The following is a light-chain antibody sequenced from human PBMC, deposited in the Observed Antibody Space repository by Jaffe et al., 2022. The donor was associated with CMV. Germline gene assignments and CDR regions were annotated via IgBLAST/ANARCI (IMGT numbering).Light chain of an antibody. Sequence: DIQMTQSPSAMSASVGDRVTITCRASQGMDDYLMWFQQKPGKVPKRLIYAVSSLQSGVPSRFSASRSGTEFTLTISSLQPEDFATYYCLQHHSYPLTFGQGTKLEIK. J-gene: IGKJ2*01. CDR3: LQHHSYPLT. V-gene: IGKV1-17*03. CDR2: AVS. CDR1: QGMDDY.